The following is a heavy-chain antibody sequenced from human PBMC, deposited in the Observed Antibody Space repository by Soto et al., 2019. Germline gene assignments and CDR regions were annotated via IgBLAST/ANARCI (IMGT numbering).Heavy chain of an antibody. V-gene: IGHV4-30-4*01. D-gene: IGHD3-16*01. CDR2: IFSSGTT. J-gene: IGHJ6*02. CDR3: ARVPSPFDYYYAMDV. CDR1: GDSISSGNQY. Sequence: QVQLRESGPGLVMPSQTLSLTCTVSGDSISSGNQYWSCIRQPPGKGLAWIGYIFSSGTTYYNPSLKSRLTMSLDASQNQFSLKLNSLTDADTTVYFCARVPSPFDYYYAMDVWGQGTKVTVSS.